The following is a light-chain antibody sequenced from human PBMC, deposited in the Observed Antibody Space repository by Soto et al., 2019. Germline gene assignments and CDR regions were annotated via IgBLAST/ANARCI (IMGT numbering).Light chain of an antibody. CDR2: GAS. V-gene: IGKV3-15*01. J-gene: IGKJ5*01. Sequence: EIVMTQSPATLSVSPGERATLSCRASQSIRNNLAWYQQRPGQAPRLLIYGASTRATGIPARFSGSGSGTEFDLTISSLQSEDAAVYYCQQYKNWPPITFGQGTRLEIK. CDR3: QQYKNWPPIT. CDR1: QSIRNN.